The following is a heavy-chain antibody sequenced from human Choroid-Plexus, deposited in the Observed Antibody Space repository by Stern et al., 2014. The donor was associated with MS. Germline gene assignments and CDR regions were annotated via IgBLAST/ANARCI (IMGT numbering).Heavy chain of an antibody. CDR3: ARDDIGEGYFQH. CDR1: GFTFSGSS. CDR2: IISGGGAV. Sequence: EVQLVESGGGLAQPGGSLRLSCAASGFTFSGSSMNWVRQAPGKGLEWIAYIISGGGAVHYADSVKGRLTISRDNAKNSLYLEMNSLRDEDTAVYYCARDDIGEGYFQHWGQGTLVTVSS. V-gene: IGHV3-48*02. D-gene: IGHD4-17*01. J-gene: IGHJ1*01.